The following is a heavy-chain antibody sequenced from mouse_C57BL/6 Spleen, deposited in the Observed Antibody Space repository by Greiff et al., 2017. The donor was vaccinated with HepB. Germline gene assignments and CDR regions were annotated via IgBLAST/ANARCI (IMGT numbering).Heavy chain of an antibody. Sequence: VQLQQPGAELVKPGASVKLSCKASGYTFTSYWMQWVKQRPGQGLEWIGEIDPSDSYTNYNQKFKGKATLTVDTSSSTAYMQLSSLTSEDSAVYYCARGNDYDVGYWGQGTTLTVSS. CDR1: GYTFTSYW. CDR3: ARGNDYDVGY. D-gene: IGHD2-4*01. J-gene: IGHJ2*01. CDR2: IDPSDSYT. V-gene: IGHV1-50*01.